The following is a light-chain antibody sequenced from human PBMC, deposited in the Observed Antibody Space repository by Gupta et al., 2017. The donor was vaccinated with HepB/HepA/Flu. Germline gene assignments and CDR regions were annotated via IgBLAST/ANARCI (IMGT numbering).Light chain of an antibody. V-gene: IGLV7-46*01. Sequence: AVVTQEPSLTVSPGGPVTPTCCSSTGAVTSRHYPYWLQQKPGQAPRPLIYDTTNKHSWTPARFSGSLRGGKAALTLSGAQPEDESDYYCLLSYSGAGVVFGGGTKLTVL. CDR3: LLSYSGAGVV. CDR2: DTT. J-gene: IGLJ2*01. CDR1: TGAVTSRHY.